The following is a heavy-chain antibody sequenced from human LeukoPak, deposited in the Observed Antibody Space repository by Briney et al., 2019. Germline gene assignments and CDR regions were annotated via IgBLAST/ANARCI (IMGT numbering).Heavy chain of an antibody. J-gene: IGHJ5*02. V-gene: IGHV1-46*01. Sequence: ASVKLYCKASGYTFTSYHMHWVRQAPGQGLEWMVIINPSGGSTSYAQKFQGRVTMTRHTSTSTVYMELSSLRSQDTAVYYCAGRKSIAAPQNSFDPWGQGTLVTVFS. D-gene: IGHD6-6*01. CDR2: INPSGGST. CDR3: AGRKSIAAPQNSFDP. CDR1: GYTFTSYH.